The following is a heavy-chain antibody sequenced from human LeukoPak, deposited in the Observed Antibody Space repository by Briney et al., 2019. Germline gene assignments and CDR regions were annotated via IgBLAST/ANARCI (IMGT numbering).Heavy chain of an antibody. Sequence: PGGSLRLSCAASGFTFSSYGMHWVRQAPGKGLEWVAVISYDGSNKYYADSVKGRFTISRDNSKNTLYLQMNSLRAEDTAVYYCAKYGGNFPFDYWGQGTLVTVSS. CDR1: GFTFSSYG. V-gene: IGHV3-30*18. CDR2: ISYDGSNK. D-gene: IGHD4-23*01. J-gene: IGHJ4*02. CDR3: AKYGGNFPFDY.